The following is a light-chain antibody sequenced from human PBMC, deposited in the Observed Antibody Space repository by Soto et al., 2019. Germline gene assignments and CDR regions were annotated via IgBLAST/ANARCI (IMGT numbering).Light chain of an antibody. CDR2: EVS. Sequence: QSALTQPPSVSGSPGQSVTISCTGTGSDVGGYNRVSWYQQPPGTAPKLMICEVSNRPSGVPDRFSGSKSGNTASLAISGLQAEDEADYYCSSYTSTTNFYVFGTGTKVTVL. CDR3: SSYTSTTNFYV. J-gene: IGLJ1*01. CDR1: GSDVGGYNR. V-gene: IGLV2-18*02.